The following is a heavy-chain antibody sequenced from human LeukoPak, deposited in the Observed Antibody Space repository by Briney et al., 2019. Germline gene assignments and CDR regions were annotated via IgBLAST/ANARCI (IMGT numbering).Heavy chain of an antibody. CDR1: GFTVSRNY. CDR3: ARGTDTSGWLDY. V-gene: IGHV3-66*01. CDR2: IHSGGST. D-gene: IGHD6-19*01. Sequence: GSLRLSCVASGFTVSRNYMSWVRQAPGKGLQWVSIIHSGGSTYYADSVKGRFTISRDNSKNTLYLQMNSLSAEDTAVYYCARGTDTSGWLDYWGQGTLVTVSS. J-gene: IGHJ4*02.